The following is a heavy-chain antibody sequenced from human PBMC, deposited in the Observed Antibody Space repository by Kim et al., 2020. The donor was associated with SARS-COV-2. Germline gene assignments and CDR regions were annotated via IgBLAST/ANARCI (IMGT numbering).Heavy chain of an antibody. CDR2: IYYSGST. Sequence: SETLSLTCTVSGGSISSGGYYWSWIRQHPGKGLEWIGYIYYSGSTYYNPSLKSRVTISVDKSKNQFSLKLSSVTAADTAVYYCARARITMIVVVKYFDYWGQGTLVTVSS. CDR3: ARARITMIVVVKYFDY. CDR1: GGSISSGGYY. J-gene: IGHJ4*02. V-gene: IGHV4-31*03. D-gene: IGHD3-22*01.